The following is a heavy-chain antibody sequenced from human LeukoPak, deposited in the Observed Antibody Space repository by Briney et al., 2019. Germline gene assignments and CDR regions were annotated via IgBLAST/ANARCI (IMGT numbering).Heavy chain of an antibody. Sequence: ASVKLSCKASGYTFTSYGISWVRQAPGQGLGWMGWISAYNGNTNYAQKLQGRVTMTTDTSTSTAYMELRSLRSDDTAVYYCARKREKACGYDILTGYLPQYYYYGMDVWGQGTTVTVSS. J-gene: IGHJ6*02. D-gene: IGHD3-9*01. CDR3: ARKREKACGYDILTGYLPQYYYYGMDV. V-gene: IGHV1-18*01. CDR2: ISAYNGNT. CDR1: GYTFTSYG.